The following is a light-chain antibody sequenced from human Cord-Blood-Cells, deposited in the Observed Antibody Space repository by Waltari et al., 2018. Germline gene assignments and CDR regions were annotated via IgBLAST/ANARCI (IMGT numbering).Light chain of an antibody. Sequence: QSALTQPASVSGSPGQSITIPCTVTSSNVGGYNYVSGYQQHQGKAPKLMMYDVSNRPSGVSNRFSGSKSGNTASLTISGLQAEDEADYYCSSYTSSSNVFGTGTKVTVL. J-gene: IGLJ1*01. V-gene: IGLV2-14*01. CDR3: SSYTSSSNV. CDR2: DVS. CDR1: SSNVGGYNY.